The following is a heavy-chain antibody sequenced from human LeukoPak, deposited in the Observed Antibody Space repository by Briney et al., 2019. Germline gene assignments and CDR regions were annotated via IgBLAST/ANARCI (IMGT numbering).Heavy chain of an antibody. Sequence: SETLSLTCTLSGGSISTYYWSWIRQPPGKGLEWIGYIYHSGSTNYNPSLKSRVTISVDTSKNQFSLKLSSVTAADTAVHYCARGGGYASPIGYWGQGALVTVSS. CDR1: GGSISTYY. CDR2: IYHSGST. V-gene: IGHV4-59*01. J-gene: IGHJ4*02. CDR3: ARGGGYASPIGY. D-gene: IGHD5-12*01.